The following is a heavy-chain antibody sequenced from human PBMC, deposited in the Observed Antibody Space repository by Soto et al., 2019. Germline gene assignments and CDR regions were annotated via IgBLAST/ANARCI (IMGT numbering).Heavy chain of an antibody. CDR1: GYTFTGYY. D-gene: IGHD3-22*01. J-gene: IGHJ4*02. Sequence: ASVKVSCKASGYTFTGYYMHWVRQAPGQGLEWMGWINPNSGGTNYAQKFQGWVTMTRDTSISTAYMELSRLRSDDTAVYYCARGPPYYYDSSGHYDYWGQGTLVTVSS. CDR3: ARGPPYYYDSSGHYDY. V-gene: IGHV1-2*04. CDR2: INPNSGGT.